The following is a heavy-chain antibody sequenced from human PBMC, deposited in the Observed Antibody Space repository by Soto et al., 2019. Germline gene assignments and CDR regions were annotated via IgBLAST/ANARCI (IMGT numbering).Heavy chain of an antibody. D-gene: IGHD3-16*01. Sequence: QVQLQESGPGLVKPSGTLSLTCAVSGASISSSYWWSWVRQPPGKGLEWIGEIHHSTGTNSNPSLKSRVTISVDKSENLLFLRLTSVTVADTAVYYCARNDVYDMDVGGQGTTVTVSS. CDR2: IHHSTGT. CDR1: GASISSSYW. CDR3: ARNDVYDMDV. J-gene: IGHJ6*02. V-gene: IGHV4-4*02.